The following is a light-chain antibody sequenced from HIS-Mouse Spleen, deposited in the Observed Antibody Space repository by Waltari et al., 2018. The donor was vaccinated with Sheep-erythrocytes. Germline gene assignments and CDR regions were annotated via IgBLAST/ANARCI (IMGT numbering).Light chain of an antibody. V-gene: IGLV2-8*01. CDR1: SSDVGGYKY. Sequence: QSALTQPPSASGSPGQSVTISCTGTSSDVGGYKYVSWYQQHPGKAPKLMNYEVSKRPSGFPDRFSGSKSGNTAALTVSGLQAEDEADYYCSSYAGSNNWVFGGGTKLTVL. CDR2: EVS. CDR3: SSYAGSNNWV. J-gene: IGLJ3*02.